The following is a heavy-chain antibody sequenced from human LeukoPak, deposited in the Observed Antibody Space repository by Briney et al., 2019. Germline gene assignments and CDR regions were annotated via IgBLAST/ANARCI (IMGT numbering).Heavy chain of an antibody. J-gene: IGHJ4*02. D-gene: IGHD3-22*01. CDR1: GFTFTSSA. CDR2: IVVGSGNT. CDR3: AADPRYDSSGYYYVTFDY. Sequence: SVKVSCKASGFTFTSSAVQWVRQARGQRLEWIGWIVVGSGNTNYAQKFQERVTITRDMSTSTAYMELSSLRSEGTAVYYCAADPRYDSSGYYYVTFDYWGQGTLVTVSS. V-gene: IGHV1-58*01.